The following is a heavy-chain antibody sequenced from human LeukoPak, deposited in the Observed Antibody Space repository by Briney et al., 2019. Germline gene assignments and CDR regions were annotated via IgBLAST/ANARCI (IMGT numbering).Heavy chain of an antibody. CDR3: ARRYYYGSGSYSRFDY. Sequence: KPSETLSLTCTVSGGSLSSSHYHWGWIRQPPGKGLEWVGTIYYSGRTYYNPSLKSRVTISVDTSKNQFSLKLSSVTAADTAVYYCARRYYYGSGSYSRFDYWGQGTLVTVSS. CDR2: IYYSGRT. J-gene: IGHJ4*02. V-gene: IGHV4-39*07. CDR1: GGSLSSSHYH. D-gene: IGHD3-10*01.